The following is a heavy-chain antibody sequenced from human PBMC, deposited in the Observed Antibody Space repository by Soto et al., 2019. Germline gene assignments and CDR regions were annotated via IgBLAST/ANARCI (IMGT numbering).Heavy chain of an antibody. CDR3: ARVGFGELLGFDY. CDR2: ISYDGSNK. D-gene: IGHD3-10*01. J-gene: IGHJ4*02. CDR1: GFTFSSYA. V-gene: IGHV3-30*14. Sequence: GGSLRLSCAASGFTFSSYAMHWVRQAPGKGLEWVAFISYDGSNKYYADSVKGRFTISRDYSKNTLYLQMNSLRAEDTAVYYCARVGFGELLGFDYWGQGTLVTVSS.